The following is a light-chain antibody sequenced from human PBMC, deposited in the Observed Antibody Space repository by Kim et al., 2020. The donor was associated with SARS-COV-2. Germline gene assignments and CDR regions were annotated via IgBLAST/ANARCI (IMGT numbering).Light chain of an antibody. V-gene: IGKV3-15*01. CDR2: GAS. CDR1: KSVRKK. Sequence: GERGKQSGRASKSVRKKLEWYKQRPGQAPRSLIYGASTRATEVSDRFSGSGCGREFTLTIRSLQSEDLAVYYCEKYNDWPLLTFGGGTKVEIK. J-gene: IGKJ4*01. CDR3: EKYNDWPLLT.